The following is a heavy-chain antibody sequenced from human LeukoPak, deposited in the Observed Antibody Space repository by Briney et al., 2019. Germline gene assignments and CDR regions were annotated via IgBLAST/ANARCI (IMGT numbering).Heavy chain of an antibody. CDR2: ISAYNGNT. D-gene: IGHD2/OR15-2a*01. J-gene: IGHJ5*02. V-gene: IGHV1-18*01. CDR3: ARESDSSTFNWFDP. Sequence: ASVKVSCKASGYTFTSYGISWVRQAPGQGLEWMGWISAYNGNTNYAQKLQGRVTMTTDTSTGTAYMELRSLRSDDTAVYYCARESDSSTFNWFDPWGQGTLVTVSS. CDR1: GYTFTSYG.